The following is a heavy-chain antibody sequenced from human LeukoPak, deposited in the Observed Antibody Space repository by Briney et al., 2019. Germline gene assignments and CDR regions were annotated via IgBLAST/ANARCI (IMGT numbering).Heavy chain of an antibody. CDR3: TAFRIDWAYYYYYGMDV. V-gene: IGHV3-15*01. Sequence: GGSLRLSCAASGLTFSNAWMSWVRQAPGKGLEWVGRIKSKTDGGTTDYAAPVKGRFTISRDDSKNTLYLQMNSLKTEDTAVYYCTAFRIDWAYYYYYGMDVWGQGTTVTVSS. CDR1: GLTFSNAW. CDR2: IKSKTDGGTT. D-gene: IGHD2-21*01. J-gene: IGHJ6*02.